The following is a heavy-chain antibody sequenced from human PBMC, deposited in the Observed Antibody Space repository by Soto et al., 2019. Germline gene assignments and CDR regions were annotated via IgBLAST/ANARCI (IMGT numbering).Heavy chain of an antibody. J-gene: IGHJ6*02. V-gene: IGHV1-69*01. Sequence: QVQLVQSGAEVKKPGSSVKVSCKASGGTFSSYAISWVRQAPGQGLEWMGGIIPIFGTANYAQKFQGRVTITADESTSTAYMELSSLRSEDTAVYYCARGTITMVREQFAGEQNYYYYGMDVWGQGTTVTVSS. D-gene: IGHD3-10*01. CDR1: GGTFSSYA. CDR2: IIPIFGTA. CDR3: ARGTITMVREQFAGEQNYYYYGMDV.